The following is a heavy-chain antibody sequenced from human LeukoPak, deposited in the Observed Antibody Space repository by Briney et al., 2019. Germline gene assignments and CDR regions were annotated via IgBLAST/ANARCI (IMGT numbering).Heavy chain of an antibody. V-gene: IGHV1-2*02. J-gene: IGHJ4*02. Sequence: ASVKVSCKASGYTFTGYYMHWVRQAPGQGLEGMGWINPNSGGTNYAQKFQGRVTMTRDTSISPAYMELSRLRSDDTAVYYCARGGGRWIQLCDYWGQGTLVTVSS. CDR2: INPNSGGT. CDR3: ARGGGRWIQLCDY. D-gene: IGHD5-18*01. CDR1: GYTFTGYY.